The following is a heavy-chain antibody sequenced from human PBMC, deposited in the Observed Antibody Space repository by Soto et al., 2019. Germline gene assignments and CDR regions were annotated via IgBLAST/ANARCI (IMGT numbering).Heavy chain of an antibody. CDR2: IYHSGST. CDR3: ARAPPLPAAMVD. V-gene: IGHV4-4*02. D-gene: IGHD2-2*01. Sequence: QVQLQESGPGLVKPSGTLSLTCAVSGGSISSSNWWSWVRQPPGKGLEWIGDIYHSGSTNYNPSLKSRVTISVYKSKNQFSLQLSSVTAADTALYYCARAPPLPAAMVDWGQGTLVTVSS. CDR1: GGSISSSNW. J-gene: IGHJ4*02.